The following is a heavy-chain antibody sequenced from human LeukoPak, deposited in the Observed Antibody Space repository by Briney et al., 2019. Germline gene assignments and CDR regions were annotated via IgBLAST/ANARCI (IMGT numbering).Heavy chain of an antibody. CDR1: VGSISSAAYY. CDR2: VFYSGNT. J-gene: IGHJ4*02. D-gene: IGHD3-10*01. V-gene: IGHV4-39*01. CDR3: ASMVRGFDY. Sequence: SETLSLTCTVSVGSISSAAYYWGWIRQPPGKGLEWIANVFYSGNTYYNPSLKSRVTMSVDTSKDQFSLKLSSVTAADTAVYYCASMVRGFDYWGQGTLVTVSS.